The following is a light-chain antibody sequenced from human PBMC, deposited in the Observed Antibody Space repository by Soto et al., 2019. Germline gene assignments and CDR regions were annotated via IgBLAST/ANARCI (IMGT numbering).Light chain of an antibody. CDR3: QQGYTSAIT. CDR2: AAS. Sequence: DIKMTQSPSSLSASVGDRVTITCRASQSISSYLNWYQQKPGKAPKLLIYAASSLQSGVPSRFSGSGSGTDFTLTISSLQPEDFATYYCQQGYTSAITFGQGTLLEIK. J-gene: IGKJ5*01. CDR1: QSISSY. V-gene: IGKV1-39*01.